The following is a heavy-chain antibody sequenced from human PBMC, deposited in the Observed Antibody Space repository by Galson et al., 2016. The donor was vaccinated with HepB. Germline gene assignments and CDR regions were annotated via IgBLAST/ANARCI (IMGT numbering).Heavy chain of an antibody. CDR2: MEYIGNT. D-gene: IGHD1-26*01. CDR1: GDSVSSDGYY. J-gene: IGHJ4*02. Sequence: SETLSLTCTVSGDSVSSDGYYWNWVRQAPGKGLEWMANMEYIGNTNFDPSLKSRITISVDTSKNQFPLKLTSVTAADTAVYFCARESRSTWNYLDSWGQGTLVTVSS. V-gene: IGHV4-61*08. CDR3: ARESRSTWNYLDS.